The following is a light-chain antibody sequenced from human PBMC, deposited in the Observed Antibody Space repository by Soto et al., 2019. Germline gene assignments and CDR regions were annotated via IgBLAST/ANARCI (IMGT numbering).Light chain of an antibody. CDR3: MQPRQPPPT. J-gene: IGKJ4*01. CDR1: QSPLRSNGYSS. V-gene: IGKV2-28*01. Sequence: DIVMTQSPVSLPVTPGAPAFISCSSTQSPLRSNGYSSLDRYRQKSGQSPQLLIHLGSIRASVVPDRFRGRGSGTDFTPKISTVEAEDVGVYFCMQPRQPPPTFGGGTNVELK. CDR2: LGS.